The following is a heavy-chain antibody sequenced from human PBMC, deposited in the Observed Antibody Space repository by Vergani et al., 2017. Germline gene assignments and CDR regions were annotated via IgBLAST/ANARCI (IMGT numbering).Heavy chain of an antibody. D-gene: IGHD5-12*01. Sequence: QITLKESGPTLVKPTQPLTLTCTFSGFSLSTSGVGVGWIRQPPGKALEWLALIYWNDDKRYSPSLKSRLTITKDTSKNQVVLTMTNMDPVDTATYYCARIRRRGRSGYDFFDFWGQGILVTVAS. CDR1: GFSLSTSGVG. CDR3: ARIRRRGRSGYDFFDF. CDR2: IYWNDDK. J-gene: IGHJ4*02. V-gene: IGHV2-5*01.